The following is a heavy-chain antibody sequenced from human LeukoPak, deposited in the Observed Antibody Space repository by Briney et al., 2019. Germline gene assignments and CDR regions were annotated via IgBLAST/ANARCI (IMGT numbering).Heavy chain of an antibody. CDR3: AREATMVRGVSPYYFDY. D-gene: IGHD3-10*01. J-gene: IGHJ4*02. V-gene: IGHV1-46*01. CDR1: GYTFTCYY. Sequence: ASVKVSCKASGYTFTCYYMHWVRQAPGQGLEWMGIINPSGGSTSYAQKFQGRVTMTRDTSTSTVYMELSSLRSEDTAVYYCAREATMVRGVSPYYFDYWGQGTLVTVSS. CDR2: INPSGGST.